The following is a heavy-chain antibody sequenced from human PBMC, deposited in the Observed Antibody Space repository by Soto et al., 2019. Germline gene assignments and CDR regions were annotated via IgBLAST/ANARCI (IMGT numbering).Heavy chain of an antibody. CDR1: GFTFSRYW. CDR3: ASNSADGEGYYWDGMDV. CDR2: INSDGSTT. Sequence: EVQLVESGGGLVLPGGSLRLSCAASGFTFSRYWMHWVRQAPGKGLVWVSRINSDGSTTYYADSVKGRFTISRDNAENTLYLQMSSLRAEDTAVYYCASNSADGEGYYWDGMDVWGQGTTVTVSS. D-gene: IGHD3-10*01. V-gene: IGHV3-74*01. J-gene: IGHJ6*02.